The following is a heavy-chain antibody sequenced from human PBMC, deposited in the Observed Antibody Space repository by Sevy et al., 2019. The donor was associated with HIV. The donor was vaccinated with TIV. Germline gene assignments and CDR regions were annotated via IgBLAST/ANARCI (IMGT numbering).Heavy chain of an antibody. CDR1: GGSISSYY. CDR3: ARPPPSGCYNDYYYYYVDV. D-gene: IGHD1-26*01. CDR2: IYYSGST. Sequence: SETLSLTCTVSGGSISSYYWSWIRQPPGKGLEWIGYIYYSGSTNYNPSLKSRVTISVDTSKNQFSLKLSSVTAADTVVYYCARPPPSGCYNDYYYYYVDVWGKGTTVTVSS. J-gene: IGHJ6*03. V-gene: IGHV4-59*08.